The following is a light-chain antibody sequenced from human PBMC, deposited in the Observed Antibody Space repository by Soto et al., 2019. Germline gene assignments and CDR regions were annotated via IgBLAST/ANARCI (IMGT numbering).Light chain of an antibody. J-gene: IGKJ5*01. V-gene: IGKV1-33*01. CDR2: HAS. Sequence: DIQMTQSPSSLSASIGDRVTITCQASQNITNNLSWYQQKPGKAPNLLIYHASKLAKGVTSRFSGSGAGTDFAFIITSLQREDLATYYCQQYYGLPPLNFGQGTRREIK. CDR3: QQYYGLPPLN. CDR1: QNITNN.